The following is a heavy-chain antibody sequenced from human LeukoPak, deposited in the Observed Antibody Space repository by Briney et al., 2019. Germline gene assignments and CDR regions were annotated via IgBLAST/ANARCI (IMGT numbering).Heavy chain of an antibody. CDR1: GGTFSSYA. Sequence: VASVKVSCKASGGTFSSYAISWVRQAPGQGLEWMGGIIPIFGTANYAQKFQGRVTMTEDTSTDTAYMELSSLRSEDTAVYYCATATYYYDSSGYPDYWGQGTLVTVSS. D-gene: IGHD3-22*01. CDR2: IIPIFGTA. CDR3: ATATYYYDSSGYPDY. J-gene: IGHJ4*02. V-gene: IGHV1-69*06.